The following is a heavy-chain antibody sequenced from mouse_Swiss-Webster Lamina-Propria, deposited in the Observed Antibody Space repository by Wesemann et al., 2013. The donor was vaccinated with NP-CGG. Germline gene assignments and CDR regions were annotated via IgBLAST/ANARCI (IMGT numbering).Heavy chain of an antibody. CDR2: SRNKANDYTT. CDR1: GFTFSDFY. Sequence: VESGGGLVQSGRSLRLSCATSGFTFSDFYMEWVRQAPGKGLEWIAASRNKANDYTTEYSASVKGRFIVSRDTSQSILYLQMNALRAEDTAIYYCARDTILDYWGQGTSVTVSS. V-gene: IGHV7-1*01. CDR3: ARDTILDY. J-gene: IGHJ4*01.